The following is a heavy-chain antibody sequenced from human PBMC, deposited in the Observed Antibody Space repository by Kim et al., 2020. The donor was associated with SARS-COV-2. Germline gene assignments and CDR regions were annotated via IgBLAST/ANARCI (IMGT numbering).Heavy chain of an antibody. CDR3: VRGVGAPQMGY. V-gene: IGHV3-74*01. Sequence: GGSLRLSCVASGFTFSSYWMHWVRQAPEKGLVWVSRISPDGTTTNYAGSVKGRLTISRDNAKNTVYLQMESLRDEDTAVYYCVRGVGAPQMGYWGQGTLVTVSS. J-gene: IGHJ4*02. CDR2: ISPDGTTT. CDR1: GFTFSSYW. D-gene: IGHD1-26*01.